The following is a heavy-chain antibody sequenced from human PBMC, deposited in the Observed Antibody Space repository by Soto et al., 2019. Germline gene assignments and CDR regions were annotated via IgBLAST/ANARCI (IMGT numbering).Heavy chain of an antibody. CDR1: GGSANGYY. CDR2: INHTGGT. J-gene: IGHJ5*02. D-gene: IGHD3-3*01. CDR3: ATRITVFGLLIPPFDP. Sequence: SETLSLTCAVYGGSANGYYWNWIRQPPGKGLEWIGEINHTGGTHYNPSLKSRVTMSVGTSKNQFSLRLSSVTAADTAIYYCATRITVFGLLIPPFDPWGQGTQVTVSS. V-gene: IGHV4-34*01.